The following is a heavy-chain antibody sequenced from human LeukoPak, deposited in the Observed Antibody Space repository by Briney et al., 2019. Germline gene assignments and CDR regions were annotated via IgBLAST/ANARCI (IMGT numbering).Heavy chain of an antibody. CDR1: GFTFSSYA. Sequence: TGGSLRLSCAASGFTFSSYAMHWVRQAPGKGLEWVSVIYSGGNTYYADSVKGRFTISRDNSQNTLYLQMNSLRVEDTAIYYCAKASSETNFDYWGQGTLVTVSS. CDR3: AKASSETNFDY. CDR2: IYSGGNT. J-gene: IGHJ4*02. V-gene: IGHV3-66*01. D-gene: IGHD2-2*01.